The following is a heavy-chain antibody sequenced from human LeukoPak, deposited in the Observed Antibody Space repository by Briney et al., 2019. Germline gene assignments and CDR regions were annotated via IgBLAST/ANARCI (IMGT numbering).Heavy chain of an antibody. CDR3: ARDFNPAYYYGSGSFSLEYFDY. Sequence: ASVKVSFKASGYTFTSYYMHWVRQAPGQGLEWMGIINPSGGSTSYAQKLQGRVTMTRDTSTSTVYMELSSLRSEDTAVYYCARDFNPAYYYGSGSFSLEYFDYWGQGNPGHRLL. J-gene: IGHJ4*02. CDR1: GYTFTSYY. D-gene: IGHD3-10*01. CDR2: INPSGGST. V-gene: IGHV1-46*01.